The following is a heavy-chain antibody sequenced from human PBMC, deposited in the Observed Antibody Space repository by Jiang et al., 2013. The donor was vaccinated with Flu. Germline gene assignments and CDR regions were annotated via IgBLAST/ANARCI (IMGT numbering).Heavy chain of an antibody. J-gene: IGHJ6*02. V-gene: IGHV6-1*01. CDR2: N. Sequence: NDYAESVKSRITINPDTSKNQFSLQLNSVTPEDTAVYYCARDYYYGMDVWGQGTTVTVSS. CDR3: ARDYYYGMDV.